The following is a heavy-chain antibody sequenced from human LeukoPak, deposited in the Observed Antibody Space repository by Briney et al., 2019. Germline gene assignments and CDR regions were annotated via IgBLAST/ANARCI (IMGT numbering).Heavy chain of an antibody. V-gene: IGHV4-59*01. D-gene: IGHD2-21*02. J-gene: IGHJ3*02. Sequence: KPSETLSLTCTVSDGSITNYDWSWVRQPPGKGLEFIGHVHYSGTANYNPSLRSRVTISIDTSKKHFFLKLKSVTAADTAVYYCAKDSPTAAKRSFQIWGQGTLVTVSS. CDR1: DGSITNYD. CDR2: VHYSGTA. CDR3: AKDSPTAAKRSFQI.